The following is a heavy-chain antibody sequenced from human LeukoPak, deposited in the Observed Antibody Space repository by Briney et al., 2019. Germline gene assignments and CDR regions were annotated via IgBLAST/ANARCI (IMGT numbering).Heavy chain of an antibody. CDR1: GGSFSGYY. D-gene: IGHD2-8*01. J-gene: IGHJ4*02. Sequence: SETLSLTCAVYGGSFSGYYWSWIRQPPGKGLERIGEINHSGSTNYNPSLKSRVTISVDTSKNQFSLKLSSVTAADTAVYYCARDGWVWTNGAQEYYFDYWGQGTLVTVSS. V-gene: IGHV4-34*01. CDR2: INHSGST. CDR3: ARDGWVWTNGAQEYYFDY.